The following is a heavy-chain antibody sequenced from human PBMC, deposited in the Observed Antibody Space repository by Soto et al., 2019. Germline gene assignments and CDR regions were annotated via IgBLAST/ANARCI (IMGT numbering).Heavy chain of an antibody. Sequence: PSETLSLTCIVSGDSVTSGSYYWTWLRQPPGKGLEWIGYISYTGRTKYNPSLQSRVTISVDTSKNQFSLKLSSVTAADTAEYYCARGVSDYVWGSYRWTFDYWGQGTLVTVSS. J-gene: IGHJ4*02. V-gene: IGHV4-61*01. CDR1: GDSVTSGSYY. D-gene: IGHD3-16*02. CDR2: ISYTGRT. CDR3: ARGVSDYVWGSYRWTFDY.